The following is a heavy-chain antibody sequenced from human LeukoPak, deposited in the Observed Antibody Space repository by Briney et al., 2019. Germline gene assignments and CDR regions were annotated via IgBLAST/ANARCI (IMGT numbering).Heavy chain of an antibody. CDR3: AKGRGIQLWLYFDY. CDR1: GFTFSSYG. J-gene: IGHJ4*02. D-gene: IGHD5-18*01. V-gene: IGHV3-30*18. Sequence: GGSLRLSCAASGFTFSSYGMHWVRPAPGKGLEWVAVISYDGSNKYYADSVKGRFTISRDNTKNTLYLQMNSLRAEDTAVYYCAKGRGIQLWLYFDYWGQGTLVTVSS. CDR2: ISYDGSNK.